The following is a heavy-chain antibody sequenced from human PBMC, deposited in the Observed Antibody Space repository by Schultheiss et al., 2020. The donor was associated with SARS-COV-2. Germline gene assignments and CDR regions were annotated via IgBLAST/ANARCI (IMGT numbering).Heavy chain of an antibody. CDR3: ARGVVGLNLLYCSSTSCYKRSWFDP. CDR1: GGSISNYY. Sequence: GSLRLSCTVSGGSISNYYWSWIRQPPGKGLEWIGEINHSGSTNYNPSLKSRVTISVDTSKNQFSLKLSSVTAADTAVYYCARGVVGLNLLYCSSTSCYKRSWFDPWGQGTLVTVSS. CDR2: INHSGST. J-gene: IGHJ5*02. D-gene: IGHD2-2*02. V-gene: IGHV4-34*01.